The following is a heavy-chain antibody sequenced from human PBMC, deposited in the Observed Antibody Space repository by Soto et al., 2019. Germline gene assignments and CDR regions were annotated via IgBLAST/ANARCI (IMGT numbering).Heavy chain of an antibody. D-gene: IGHD6-13*01. V-gene: IGHV4-34*01. CDR3: ARASPQPPNYSSSWEQNYYYYYMDV. J-gene: IGHJ6*03. CDR1: GGSFSGYY. Sequence: SETLSLTCAVYGGSFSGYYWSWIRQPPGKGLEWIGEINHSGSTNYNPSLKSRVTISVDTSKNQFSLKLSSVTAADTAVYYCARASPQPPNYSSSWEQNYYYYYMDVWGKGTTVTVSS. CDR2: INHSGST.